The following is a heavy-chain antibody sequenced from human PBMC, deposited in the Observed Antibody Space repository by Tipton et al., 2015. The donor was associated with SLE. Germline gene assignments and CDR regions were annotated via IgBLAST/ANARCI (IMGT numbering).Heavy chain of an antibody. V-gene: IGHV3-48*04. CDR3: ARHTSSGWYKGDYYGMDV. CDR2: ISSSGSTI. J-gene: IGHJ6*02. D-gene: IGHD6-19*01. CDR1: GFTFSTYG. Sequence: SLSLSCTASGFTFSTYGMHWVRQAPGKGLEWVSYISSSGSTIYYADSVKGRFTISRDNAKNSLYLQMNSLRAEDTAVYFCARHTSSGWYKGDYYGMDVWGQGTTVTVSS.